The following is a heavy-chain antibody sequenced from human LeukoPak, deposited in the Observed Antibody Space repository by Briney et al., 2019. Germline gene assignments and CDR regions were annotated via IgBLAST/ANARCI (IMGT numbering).Heavy chain of an antibody. J-gene: IGHJ6*02. CDR2: INAGNGNT. Sequence: VASVKVSCKASGYTFTSYAMHWVRQAPGQRPEWMGWINAGNGNTKYSQKFQGRVTITRDTSASTAYMELSSPRSEDTAVYYCARDLVGYCSGGSCPHYGMDVWGQGTTVTVSS. CDR1: GYTFTSYA. D-gene: IGHD2-15*01. V-gene: IGHV1-3*01. CDR3: ARDLVGYCSGGSCPHYGMDV.